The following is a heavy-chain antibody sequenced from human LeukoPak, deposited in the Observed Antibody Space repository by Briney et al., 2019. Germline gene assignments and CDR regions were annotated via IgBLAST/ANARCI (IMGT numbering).Heavy chain of an antibody. D-gene: IGHD5-12*01. V-gene: IGHV1-69*05. CDR2: IIPIFGTA. CDR3: ARTDIVATITRDFDY. J-gene: IGHJ4*02. CDR1: GYTFSSYA. Sequence: SVKVSCKASGYTFSSYAISWVRQAPGQGLEWMGRIIPIFGTANYAQKFQGRVTITTDESTSTAYMELSSLRSEDTAVYYCARTDIVATITRDFDYWGQGTLVTVSS.